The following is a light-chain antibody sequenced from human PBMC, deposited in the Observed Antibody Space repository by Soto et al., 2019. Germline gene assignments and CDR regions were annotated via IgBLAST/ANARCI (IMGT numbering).Light chain of an antibody. CDR1: SGHSSYI. V-gene: IGLV4-60*03. J-gene: IGLJ3*02. CDR2: LEGSGSY. CDR3: ETWDSNTPLV. Sequence: QSVLTQSSSASASLGSSVKLTCTLSSGHSSYIIAWHQQQPGKAPRYLMKLEGSGSYNQGSGVPDRFSGSSSGADRYLTISYLPSEDEADYYCETWDSNTPLVFGGGTKLTVL.